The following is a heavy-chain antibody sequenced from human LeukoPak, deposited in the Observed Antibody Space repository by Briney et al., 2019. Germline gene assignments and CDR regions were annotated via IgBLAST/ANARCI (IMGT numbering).Heavy chain of an antibody. CDR2: ISSSGSTK. D-gene: IGHD6-19*01. CDR3: AGELVAGSFDY. CDR1: GFTFSSYE. V-gene: IGHV3-48*03. J-gene: IGHJ4*02. Sequence: GSLRLSCAVSGFTFSSYEMNWVRQAPGKGLEWVSHISSSGSTKHYADSVKGRLTISRDNAKNSLYLQMNSLRGEDTAVYYRAGELVAGSFDYWGQGTLVTVSS.